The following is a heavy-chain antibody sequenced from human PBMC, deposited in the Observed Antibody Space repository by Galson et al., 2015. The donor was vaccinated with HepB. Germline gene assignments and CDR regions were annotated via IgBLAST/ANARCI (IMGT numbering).Heavy chain of an antibody. D-gene: IGHD2-15*01. CDR3: ARGRKEYCSGGSCYSDAFDI. V-gene: IGHV1-18*01. CDR2: ISVYNGNT. CDR1: GYIFTIYG. Sequence: SVKVSCKASGYIFTIYGISWVRQAPGQGLEWMGWISVYNGNTNYAQNVQGRVTMTTDTSTSTAYMELRSLKSDDTAVYYCARGRKEYCSGGSCYSDAFDIWGQGTMVTVSS. J-gene: IGHJ3*02.